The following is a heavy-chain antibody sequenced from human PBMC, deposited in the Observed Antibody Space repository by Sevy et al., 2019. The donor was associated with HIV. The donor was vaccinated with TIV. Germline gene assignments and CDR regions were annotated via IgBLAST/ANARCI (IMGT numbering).Heavy chain of an antibody. CDR3: ARGKDYSSSWSDY. V-gene: IGHV4-34*01. J-gene: IGHJ4*02. D-gene: IGHD6-13*01. CDR2: INHSGST. CDR1: GGSFSGYY. Sequence: SETLSLTCAVYGGSFSGYYWSWIRQPPGKGLEWIGEINHSGSTNYNPSLKSRVTISVDTSKNQFSLKLSSVTAADTAVYYCARGKDYSSSWSDYWGQGTLVTVSP.